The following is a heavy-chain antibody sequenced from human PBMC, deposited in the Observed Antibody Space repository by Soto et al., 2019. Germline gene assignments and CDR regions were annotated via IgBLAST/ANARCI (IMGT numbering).Heavy chain of an antibody. CDR3: AKDGLEGDYGLVGSD. CDR2: ISGSGGST. J-gene: IGHJ4*02. D-gene: IGHD4-17*01. V-gene: IGHV3-23*01. Sequence: PGGSLRLSCAASGFTFSSYAMSWVRQAPGKGLEWVSAISGSGGSTYYADSVKGRFTISRDNSKNTLYLQMNSLRAEDTAVYYCAKDGLEGDYGLVGSDWGQGTLVTVSS. CDR1: GFTFSSYA.